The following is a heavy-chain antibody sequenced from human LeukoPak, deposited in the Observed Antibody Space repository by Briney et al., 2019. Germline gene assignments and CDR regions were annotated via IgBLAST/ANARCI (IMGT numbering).Heavy chain of an antibody. CDR3: ARAYVMVRGVRFDY. Sequence: SETLSLTCTVSGGSISSSTYYWGWIRQPPGKGLEWIGEINHSGSTNYNPSLKSRVTISVDTSKNQFSLKLSSVTAADTAVYYCARAYVMVRGVRFDYWGQGTLVTVSS. J-gene: IGHJ4*02. V-gene: IGHV4-39*07. CDR2: INHSGST. D-gene: IGHD3-10*01. CDR1: GGSISSSTYY.